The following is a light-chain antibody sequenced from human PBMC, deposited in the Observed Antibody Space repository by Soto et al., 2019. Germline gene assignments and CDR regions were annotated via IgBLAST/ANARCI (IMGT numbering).Light chain of an antibody. CDR1: QSVRSS. J-gene: IGKJ5*01. CDR2: GAS. Sequence: EIVLTQSPATLSVSPGERATLFCRASQSVRSSLAWYQQKPGQAPRLLIYGASTRATGIPAKFSGSGSGTEFTLTISSLQSEDFAVYYCQQYNNWPPITFGQGTRLEIK. V-gene: IGKV3-15*01. CDR3: QQYNNWPPIT.